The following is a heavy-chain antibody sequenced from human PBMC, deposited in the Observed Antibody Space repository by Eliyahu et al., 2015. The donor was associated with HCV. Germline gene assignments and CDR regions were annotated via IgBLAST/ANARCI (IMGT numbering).Heavy chain of an antibody. J-gene: IGHJ4*02. Sequence: QLQLQESGPGLVKPSETLSLTXTVSXXSISXXXYYWGWIRQPPGKXLXWXGSIYXSGSTYYNPSLKSRVTISVDTSKNQFSLKLSSVTAADTAVYYCARQLPTVTTVSGVADYWGQGTLVTVSS. CDR2: IYXSGST. CDR1: XXSISXXXYY. V-gene: IGHV4-39*01. CDR3: ARQLPTVTTVSGVADY. D-gene: IGHD4-17*01.